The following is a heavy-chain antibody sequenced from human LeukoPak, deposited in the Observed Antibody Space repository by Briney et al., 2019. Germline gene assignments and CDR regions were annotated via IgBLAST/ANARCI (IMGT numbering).Heavy chain of an antibody. CDR1: RFTFSSYG. V-gene: IGHV3-30*18. J-gene: IGHJ4*02. Sequence: PGGSLRLSCAASRFTFSSYGMHWVRQAPGKGLEWVAVISYDGSNKYYADSVKGRFTISRDNSKNTLYLQMNSLRAEDTAVYYCAKDSSTSCYFGCDYFDYWGQGTLVAVSS. D-gene: IGHD2-2*01. CDR3: AKDSSTSCYFGCDYFDY. CDR2: ISYDGSNK.